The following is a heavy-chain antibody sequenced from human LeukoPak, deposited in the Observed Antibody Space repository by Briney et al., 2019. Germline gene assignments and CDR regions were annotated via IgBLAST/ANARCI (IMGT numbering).Heavy chain of an antibody. J-gene: IGHJ4*02. CDR2: IGSSGSYM. CDR1: GFTFSSYT. V-gene: IGHV3-21*01. Sequence: GGSLRLSCVVSGFTFSSYTMNWVRQAPGRGLEWVSSIGSSGSYMFYADSVKGRFTISRDNAKNSLYLQMNSLRAEDTAVYYCAREWGPAAMAHTLNWGQGTLVTVSS. CDR3: AREWGPAAMAHTLN. D-gene: IGHD2-2*01.